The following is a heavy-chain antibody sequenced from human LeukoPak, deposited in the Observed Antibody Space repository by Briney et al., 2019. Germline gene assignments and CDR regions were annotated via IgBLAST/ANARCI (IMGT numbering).Heavy chain of an antibody. Sequence: SETLSLTCTVSGYSISSGYYWGWIRQPPGKGLEWIGSIYHSGSTYYNPSLKSRVTISVDTSKNQFSLKLSSVTAADTAVYYCAREKWLLRPFDYWGQGTLVTVSS. J-gene: IGHJ4*02. CDR1: GYSISSGYY. D-gene: IGHD3-22*01. CDR3: AREKWLLRPFDY. CDR2: IYHSGST. V-gene: IGHV4-38-2*02.